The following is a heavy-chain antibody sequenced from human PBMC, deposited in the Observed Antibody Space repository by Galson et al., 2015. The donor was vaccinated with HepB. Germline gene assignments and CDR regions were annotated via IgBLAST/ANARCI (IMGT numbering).Heavy chain of an antibody. D-gene: IGHD2-2*01. CDR2: IKSKTDGETT. Sequence: SLRLSCAASGFTFGDYVMSWFRQAPGKGLEWVGRIKSKTDGETTDYAAPVKSRFTISRDDSKNTLYLHMSSLKSEDTAVYYCTAGILNAVMPVATDYFDYWGQGTLVTVSS. CDR1: GFTFGDYV. CDR3: TAGILNAVMPVATDYFDY. V-gene: IGHV3-15*01. J-gene: IGHJ4*02.